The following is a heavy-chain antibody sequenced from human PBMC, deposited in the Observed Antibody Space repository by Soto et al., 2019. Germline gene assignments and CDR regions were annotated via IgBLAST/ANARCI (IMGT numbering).Heavy chain of an antibody. Sequence: ASVKVSCKPSGYPFTDLYIHWVRQAPGLGLEWMGWIDPRSGASRKTQRFQGRFTMTRDTSTNTVYMELSSLRSDDTAVYFCARDNYGLLDYWGQATLVTVSS. CDR2: IDPRSGAS. CDR3: ARDNYGLLDY. J-gene: IGHJ4*02. V-gene: IGHV1-2*02. D-gene: IGHD3-10*01. CDR1: GYPFTDLY.